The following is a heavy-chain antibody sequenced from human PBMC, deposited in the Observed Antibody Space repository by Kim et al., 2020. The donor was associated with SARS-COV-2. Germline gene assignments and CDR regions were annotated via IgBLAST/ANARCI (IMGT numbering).Heavy chain of an antibody. CDR3: AKSFSGSYFGYDY. V-gene: IGHV3-30*18. J-gene: IGHJ4*02. Sequence: GGSLRLSCAASGFTFNTYDMHWVRQAPGKGLEWVAAISYDGSNKYYADSVKGRFTISRDNSKNTLYLQMNSLRIEDTAVYYCAKSFSGSYFGYDYWGQGTLFTVS. D-gene: IGHD1-26*01. CDR1: GFTFNTYD. CDR2: ISYDGSNK.